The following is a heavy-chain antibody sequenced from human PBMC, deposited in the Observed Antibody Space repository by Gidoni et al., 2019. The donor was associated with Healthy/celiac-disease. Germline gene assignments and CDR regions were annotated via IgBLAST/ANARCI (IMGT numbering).Heavy chain of an antibody. D-gene: IGHD3-3*01. V-gene: IGHV4-31*03. CDR1: GGSISSGGYY. CDR3: ATRIPIVGSGYYTLDV. CDR2: IYYSGST. Sequence: QVQLQASGPGLVKPSQTLSLTCTFPGGSISSGGYYWSWIRQHPGKGLEWIGYIYYSGSTYYTPSLKSRVTISVDTSKNQFSLKLSSVTAADTAVYYCATRIPIVGSGYYTLDVWGKGTTVTVSS. J-gene: IGHJ6*04.